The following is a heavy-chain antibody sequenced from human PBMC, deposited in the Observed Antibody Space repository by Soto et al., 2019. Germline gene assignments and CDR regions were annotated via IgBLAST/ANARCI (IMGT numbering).Heavy chain of an antibody. V-gene: IGHV4-31*03. J-gene: IGHJ5*02. D-gene: IGHD6-13*01. CDR3: ARVSATGTRWFDP. Sequence: SETLSLTCTVSGGSISSGAYYWGWIRQHPGKGLEWIGYISHRGTAYYTPSLKSRVSLSVDPSKSQFSLNMTSLTAADTAVYYCARVSATGTRWFDPWGPGTLVTVSS. CDR2: ISHRGTA. CDR1: GGSISSGAYY.